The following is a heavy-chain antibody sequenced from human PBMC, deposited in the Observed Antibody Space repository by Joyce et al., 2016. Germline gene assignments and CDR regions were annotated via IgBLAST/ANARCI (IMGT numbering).Heavy chain of an antibody. CDR1: GYTFTSYY. CDR2: INTSDGST. V-gene: IGHV1-46*01. CDR3: ARTLGFCDSSSCAGFGHYGMDV. D-gene: IGHD2-2*01. Sequence: QVQLVQSGAEVKKPGASVKVSCKASGYTFTSYYMHWVRQGPGQGLEWVGIINTSDGSTNYAQKLQGRVTMTRDTSTSKVYMEMSSLRSEDTAVYYCARTLGFCDSSSCAGFGHYGMDVWGQGTTVTVSS. J-gene: IGHJ6*02.